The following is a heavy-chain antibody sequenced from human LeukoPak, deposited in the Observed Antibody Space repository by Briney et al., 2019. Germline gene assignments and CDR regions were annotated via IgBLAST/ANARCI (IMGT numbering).Heavy chain of an antibody. Sequence: SVKVSCKASGGTFSSSGIAWVRQAPGQGLEWMGGIIPILGTANSAQRFQGRVTITTDESRSTVYMEVSSLRSEDTAVYCCAGMDWNNNYYMDVWGKGTTVTVSS. D-gene: IGHD1/OR15-1a*01. J-gene: IGHJ6*03. CDR3: AGMDWNNNYYMDV. V-gene: IGHV1-69*05. CDR1: GGTFSSSG. CDR2: IIPILGTA.